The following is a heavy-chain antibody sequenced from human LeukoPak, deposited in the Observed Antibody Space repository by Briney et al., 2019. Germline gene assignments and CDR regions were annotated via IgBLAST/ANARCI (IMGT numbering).Heavy chain of an antibody. J-gene: IGHJ4*02. CDR2: IKQDGSEK. Sequence: GGSLRLSCAASGFTFSSYWMSWVRQAPGKGLEWVANIKQDGSEKYYVDSVKGRFTISRDNAKNSLYLQMNSLRAEDTAVYYCARYRRDGYNCYFDYWGQGTLVTDSS. CDR3: ARYRRDGYNCYFDY. CDR1: GFTFSSYW. V-gene: IGHV3-7*01. D-gene: IGHD5-24*01.